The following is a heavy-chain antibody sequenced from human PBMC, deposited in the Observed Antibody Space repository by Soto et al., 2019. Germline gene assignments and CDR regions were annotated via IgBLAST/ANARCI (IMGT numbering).Heavy chain of an antibody. Sequence: QLQLQESGPGLVKPSETLSLTCTVSGGSISSSSYYWGWIRQPPGKGLAWIGSIYYSGSTYYNPSLKSRVTISVDTSKNQFALKLSSVTAADTAVYYCATGSGSSPFDYWGQGTLVTVSS. CDR3: ATGSGSSPFDY. CDR1: GGSISSSSYY. J-gene: IGHJ4*02. CDR2: IYYSGST. V-gene: IGHV4-39*01. D-gene: IGHD1-26*01.